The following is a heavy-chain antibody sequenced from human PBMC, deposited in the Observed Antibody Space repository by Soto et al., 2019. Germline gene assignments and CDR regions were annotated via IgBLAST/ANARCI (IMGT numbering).Heavy chain of an antibody. D-gene: IGHD4-4*01. Sequence: DVQLLDSGGGLVQPGESLRLSCAASGFTFSNYAMSWVRQAPGQVLEWVSYISSSGDTTYYADSVQGRFTISRDNSQNTVYLQMNRLRAEDPTVYYCAKLHLIPLFYLDYWGQGTLVTVPS. CDR2: ISSSGDTT. J-gene: IGHJ4*02. CDR1: GFTFSNYA. V-gene: IGHV3-23*01. CDR3: AKLHLIPLFYLDY.